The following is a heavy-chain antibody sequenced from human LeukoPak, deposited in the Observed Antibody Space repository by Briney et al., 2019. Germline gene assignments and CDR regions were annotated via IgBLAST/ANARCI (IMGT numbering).Heavy chain of an antibody. V-gene: IGHV3-23*01. CDR3: AKGRYSTSSAIDY. D-gene: IGHD6-6*01. J-gene: IGHJ4*02. CDR2: ITGSGDST. CDR1: GFTFSSSA. Sequence: GGSLRLSCAASGFTFSSSAMTWVHQGPGKGLEWLSTITGSGDSTYFADSVKGRFTISRDNSNNTLYLQMNSLRVEDTAVYYCAKGRYSTSSAIDYWGQGTLVTVSS.